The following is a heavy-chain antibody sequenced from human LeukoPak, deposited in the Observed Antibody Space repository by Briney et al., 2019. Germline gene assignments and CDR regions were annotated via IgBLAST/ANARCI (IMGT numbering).Heavy chain of an antibody. D-gene: IGHD3-16*01. J-gene: IGHJ4*02. CDR3: ARDGGGGRRRFDY. CDR1: GGSISSYY. V-gene: IGHV4-59*01. CDR2: IYYSGST. Sequence: PSETLSLTCTVSGGSISSYYWSWIRQPPGKGLEWIGYIYYSGSTNYNPSLKSRVTISVDTSKNQFSLKLSSVTAADTAVYYCARDGGGGRRRFDYWGQGTLVTVSS.